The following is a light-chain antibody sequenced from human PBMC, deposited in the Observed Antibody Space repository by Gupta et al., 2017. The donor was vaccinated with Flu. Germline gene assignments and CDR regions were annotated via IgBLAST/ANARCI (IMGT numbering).Light chain of an antibody. J-gene: IGKJ2*01. CDR3: QQTHSMPPT. Sequence: DIQMTQSPSCLSASVGDRVTITCRASQDIHTYLNWYQQRPGNSPKLLIYGASSLQSGVPSRFSGSGSGTKFILTISSLQAGDYATYYCQQTHSMPPTFGRGTKLDIK. V-gene: IGKV1-39*01. CDR1: QDIHTY. CDR2: GAS.